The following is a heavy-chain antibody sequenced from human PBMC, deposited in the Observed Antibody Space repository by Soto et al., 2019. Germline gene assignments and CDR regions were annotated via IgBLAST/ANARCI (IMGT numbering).Heavy chain of an antibody. V-gene: IGHV1-24*01. J-gene: IGHJ6*02. CDR2: FDPEDGET. CDR1: VYTLTELS. D-gene: IGHD2-2*01. CDR3: ATDCISTSCSRTYYYYGMDV. Sequence: ASVKVSCTVSVYTLTELSMHWVRQAPGKGGEGMGGFDPEDGETIYAQKFQDRVTMTEDTSTDTAYMELSSLRSEDTAVYYCATDCISTSCSRTYYYYGMDVWGQGTTGTVSS.